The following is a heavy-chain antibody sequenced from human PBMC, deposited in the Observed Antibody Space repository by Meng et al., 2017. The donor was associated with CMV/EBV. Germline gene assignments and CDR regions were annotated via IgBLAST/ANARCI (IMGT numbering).Heavy chain of an antibody. V-gene: IGHV4-30-4*08. Sequence: VPVEGSGPGVVKPSQTLSLTGTCSGGSISSGDYYWSWIRQPPGKGLEWIGYIYYSGSTYYNPSLKSRVTISVDTSKNQFSLKLSSVTAADTAVYYCARVYCSGGSCYGNWFDPWGQGTLVTVSS. CDR3: ARVYCSGGSCYGNWFDP. J-gene: IGHJ5*02. CDR2: IYYSGST. CDR1: GGSISSGDYY. D-gene: IGHD2-15*01.